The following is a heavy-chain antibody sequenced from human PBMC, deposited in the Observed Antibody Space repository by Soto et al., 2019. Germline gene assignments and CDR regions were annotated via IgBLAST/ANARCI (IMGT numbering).Heavy chain of an antibody. CDR3: ARRLLLWFGESNNWFDP. D-gene: IGHD3-10*01. V-gene: IGHV1-69*01. Sequence: QVQLVQSGAEVKKPGSSVKVSCKASGGTFSSYAISWVRQAPGQGLEWMGGIIPIFGTANYEQKFQGRVTITADESTSTAYMELSSLRSEDTAVYYCARRLLLWFGESNNWFDPWGQGTLVTVSS. CDR1: GGTFSSYA. CDR2: IIPIFGTA. J-gene: IGHJ5*02.